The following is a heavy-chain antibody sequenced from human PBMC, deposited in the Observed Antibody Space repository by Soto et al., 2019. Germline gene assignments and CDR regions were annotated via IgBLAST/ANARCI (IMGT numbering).Heavy chain of an antibody. Sequence: SETLSLTCAVSGGAISSGGYSWSWIRQPPGKGLEWIGYIYHSGSTYYNPSLKSRVTISVDTSKNQFSLKLSSVTAADTSLYYCARETYYYGSGGYYYYGMDVWGQGTTVT. V-gene: IGHV4-30-2*01. CDR3: ARETYYYGSGGYYYYGMDV. D-gene: IGHD3-10*01. CDR1: GGAISSGGYS. J-gene: IGHJ6*02. CDR2: IYHSGST.